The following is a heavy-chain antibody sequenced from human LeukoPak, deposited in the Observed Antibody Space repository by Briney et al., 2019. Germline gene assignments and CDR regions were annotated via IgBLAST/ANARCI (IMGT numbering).Heavy chain of an antibody. CDR3: AKGADGYNFRTFDY. J-gene: IGHJ4*02. D-gene: IGHD5-12*01. V-gene: IGHV3-9*01. CDR1: GFTFDDYA. Sequence: GRSLRLSCAASGFTFDDYAMHWVRQAPGKGLEWVSGISWNSGSIDYVDSVKGRFTISRDNAKKSLYLQMNSLRAEDTALYYCAKGADGYNFRTFDYWGQGTLVTVSS. CDR2: ISWNSGSI.